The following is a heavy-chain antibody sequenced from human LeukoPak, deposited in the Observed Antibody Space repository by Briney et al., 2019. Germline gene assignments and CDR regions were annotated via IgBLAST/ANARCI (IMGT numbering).Heavy chain of an antibody. V-gene: IGHV3-21*01. CDR2: ISSSSSYI. CDR3: ARDVGSYYCFDY. J-gene: IGHJ4*02. D-gene: IGHD1-26*01. Sequence: PGGSLRLSCAASGFTFSSYSMNWVRQAPGKGLEWVSSISSSSSYIYYADSVKGRFTISRDNAKNSLYLQMNSLRAEDTAVYYCARDVGSYYCFDYWGQGTLVTVSS. CDR1: GFTFSSYS.